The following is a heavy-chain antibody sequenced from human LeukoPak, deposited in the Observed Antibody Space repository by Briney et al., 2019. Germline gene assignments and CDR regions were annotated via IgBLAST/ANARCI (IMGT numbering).Heavy chain of an antibody. Sequence: PSETLSLTCTVSGGSTSSYYWSWIRQPPGKGLEWIGYIYYSGSTNYNPSLKSRATISEDTSKNQFSLKLSSVTAADTAVYYCARQKRYDILTGYYGRWFDPWGQGTLVTVSS. CDR1: GGSTSSYY. CDR2: IYYSGST. V-gene: IGHV4-59*08. J-gene: IGHJ5*02. CDR3: ARQKRYDILTGYYGRWFDP. D-gene: IGHD3-9*01.